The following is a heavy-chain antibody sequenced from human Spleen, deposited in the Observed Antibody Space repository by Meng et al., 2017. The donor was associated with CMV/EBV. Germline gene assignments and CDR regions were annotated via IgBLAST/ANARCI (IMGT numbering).Heavy chain of an antibody. CDR1: GGSFSGYY. CDR2: INHSGST. CDR3: GRDQGRQLINH. J-gene: IGHJ4*02. Sequence: QVPLQQWGPVLLTPAEPLSLTCAVYGGSFSGYYWSWIRQPPGKGLEWIGEINHSGSTNYNPSLKSRVTISVDRSKNQFSLNLSSVTAADTAVYYCGRDQGRQLINHWGQGTLVTVSS. D-gene: IGHD1-1*01. V-gene: IGHV4-34*01.